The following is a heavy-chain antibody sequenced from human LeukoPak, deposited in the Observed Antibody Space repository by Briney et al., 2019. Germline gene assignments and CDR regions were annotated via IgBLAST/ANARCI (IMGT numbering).Heavy chain of an antibody. J-gene: IGHJ4*02. V-gene: IGHV3-15*01. CDR2: IKSKNDGGTT. CDR1: VFTFSNAW. D-gene: IGHD5-18*01. CDR3: TTDYRIQLWLPDFDY. Sequence: PGGSLRLSCAASVFTFSNAWMSGVRQAPGKGVEWVGRIKSKNDGGTTEYAAPVKGRFTISRDDSKNTLYLQMNSLKTEDTAVYYCTTDYRIQLWLPDFDYWGQGTLVTVSS.